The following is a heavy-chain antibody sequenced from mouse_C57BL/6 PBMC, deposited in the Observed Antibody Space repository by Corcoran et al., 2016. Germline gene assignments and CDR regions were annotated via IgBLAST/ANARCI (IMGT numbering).Heavy chain of an antibody. J-gene: IGHJ2*01. V-gene: IGHV9-3*01. D-gene: IGHD1-1*01. CDR2: INTYSGVP. Sequence: QIQLVQSGPELKKPGETVKISCKASGYTFTTYGMSWVKQAPGKGLKWMGWINTYSGVPTYADDFKGRFAFSLETSASTAYLQINNLKNEDTATYFCALLRDYFDYWGQGTTLRVSS. CDR1: GYTFTTYG. CDR3: ALLRDYFDY.